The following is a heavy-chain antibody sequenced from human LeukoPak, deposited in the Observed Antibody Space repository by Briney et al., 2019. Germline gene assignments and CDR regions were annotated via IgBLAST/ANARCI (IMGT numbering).Heavy chain of an antibody. CDR1: GGSFSGYY. CDR2: INHSGST. J-gene: IGHJ3*02. D-gene: IGHD2-21*01. V-gene: IGHV4-34*01. Sequence: SETLSLTCAVYGGSFSGYYWSWIRQPPGKGLEWIGEINHSGSTNYNPSLKSRVTISVDTSKNQFSLKLSSVTAADTAVYYCARVHSDAFDIWGQGTMVTVSS. CDR3: ARVHSDAFDI.